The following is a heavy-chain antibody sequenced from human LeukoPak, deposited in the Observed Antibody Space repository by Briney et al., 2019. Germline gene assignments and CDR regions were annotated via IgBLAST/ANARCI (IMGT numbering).Heavy chain of an antibody. D-gene: IGHD3-10*01. V-gene: IGHV3-73*01. CDR2: IRSKANSYAT. CDR1: GFTFSGSA. J-gene: IGHJ4*02. Sequence: GGSLRLSCAASGFTFSGSAMHWVRQASGKGLEWVGRIRSKANSYATAYAASVKGRFTISRDDSKNTAYLQMNSLKTEDTAVYYCSTLMVRGVHGGQGTLVTASS. CDR3: STLMVRGVH.